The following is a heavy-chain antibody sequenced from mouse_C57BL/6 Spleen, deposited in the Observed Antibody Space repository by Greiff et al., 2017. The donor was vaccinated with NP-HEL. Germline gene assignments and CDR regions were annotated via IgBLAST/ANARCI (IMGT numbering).Heavy chain of an antibody. CDR1: GYTFTDYY. J-gene: IGHJ3*01. CDR3: ASGGLPLAY. D-gene: IGHD2-4*01. Sequence: EVQLQQSGPELVKPGASVKISCKASGYTFTDYYMNWVKQSHGKSLEWIGDINPNNGGTSYNQKFKGKATLTVDKSSSTAYMELRSLTSEDSAVYYCASGGLPLAYWGQGTLVTVSA. CDR2: INPNNGGT. V-gene: IGHV1-26*01.